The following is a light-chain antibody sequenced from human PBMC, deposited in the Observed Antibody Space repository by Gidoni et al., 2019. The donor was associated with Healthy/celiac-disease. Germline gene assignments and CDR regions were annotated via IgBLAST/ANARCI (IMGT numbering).Light chain of an antibody. V-gene: IGLV2-14*01. CDR1: GSDVGGYNY. CDR2: EVS. CDR3: SSYTSSSTLDYV. J-gene: IGLJ1*01. Sequence: QSALTQPASVSGSPGQSITIPCTGTGSDVGGYNYVSWFQQHPGKAPKLMIYEVSNRPSGVSNRFSGSKSGNTASLTISGLQAEDEADYYCSSYTSSSTLDYVFGTGTKVTVL.